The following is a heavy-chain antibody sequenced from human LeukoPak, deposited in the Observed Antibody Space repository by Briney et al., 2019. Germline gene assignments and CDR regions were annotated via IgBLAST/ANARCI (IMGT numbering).Heavy chain of an antibody. CDR2: IHHSGDT. Sequence: SETLSLTCTVSGGSISNYYWSWIRQPPGKGLEWIAYIHHSGDTNYNPSLKSRVTTSVDTSKNQFSLKLSSVTAADTAVYYCARGGPLRYFDWLFAGHFDYWGQGTLVTVSS. CDR3: ARGGPLRYFDWLFAGHFDY. V-gene: IGHV4-59*12. D-gene: IGHD3-9*01. J-gene: IGHJ4*02. CDR1: GGSISNYY.